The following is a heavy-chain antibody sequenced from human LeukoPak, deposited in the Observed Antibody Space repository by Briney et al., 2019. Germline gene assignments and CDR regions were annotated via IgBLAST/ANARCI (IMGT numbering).Heavy chain of an antibody. CDR3: AAYGSGSYYSAYEHTWFDP. CDR2: IYTSGNT. CDR1: GGSISSYY. J-gene: IGHJ5*02. Sequence: SETLSLTCTVSGGSISSYYWSWIRQPAGKGLEWIGRIYTSGNTNYNPYLQSRGNMSVDKSKNQCSLKLSRVIAADTPLDYCAAYGSGSYYSAYEHTWFDPWGQGTLVTVSS. D-gene: IGHD3-10*01. V-gene: IGHV4-4*07.